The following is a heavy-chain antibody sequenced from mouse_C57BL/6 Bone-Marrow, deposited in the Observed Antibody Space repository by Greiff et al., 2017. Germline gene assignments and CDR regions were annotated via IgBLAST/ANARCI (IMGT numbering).Heavy chain of an antibody. V-gene: IGHV5-4*01. CDR2: ISDGGSYT. CDR1: GFTFSSYA. J-gene: IGHJ4*01. Sequence: EVQLVESGGGLVKPGGSPKLSCAASGFTFSSYAMSWVRQTPEKRLEWVATISDGGSYTYYPDNVKGRFTISRDNAKNNLYLQMSHLKSEDTAMYYCARDPAQATEHYAMDYWGQGTSVTVSS. D-gene: IGHD3-2*02. CDR3: ARDPAQATEHYAMDY.